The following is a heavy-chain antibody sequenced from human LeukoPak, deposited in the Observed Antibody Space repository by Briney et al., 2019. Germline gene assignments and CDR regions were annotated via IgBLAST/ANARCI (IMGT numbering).Heavy chain of an antibody. D-gene: IGHD5-18*01. CDR3: ARHHRGYSYGLFDH. CDR1: GGSISSYY. Sequence: SETLSLTCTVSGGSISSYYWSWIRQPPGKGLEWIGHIYYSGSTNYNPSLKSRVTISLDSSKNQFSLKMTSVTAADTAVYYCARHHRGYSYGLFDHWGQGTLVTVSS. CDR2: IYYSGST. V-gene: IGHV4-59*01. J-gene: IGHJ4*02.